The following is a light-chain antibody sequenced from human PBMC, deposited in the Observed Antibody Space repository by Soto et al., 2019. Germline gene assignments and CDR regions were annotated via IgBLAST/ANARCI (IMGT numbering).Light chain of an antibody. CDR1: QGVRDD. Sequence: IQMTQSPSSLSASVGDRVTITCRASQGVRDDVGWYQQKPGKAPKLLIYSASTLHSGVPSRFSGSGSGTDFTLTISGLQPEDFADYYCLQENSYPLTFGGGTKVEIK. V-gene: IGKV1-6*01. CDR2: SAS. J-gene: IGKJ4*01. CDR3: LQENSYPLT.